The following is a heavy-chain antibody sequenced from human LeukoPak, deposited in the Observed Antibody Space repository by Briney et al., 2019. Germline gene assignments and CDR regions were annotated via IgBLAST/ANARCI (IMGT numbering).Heavy chain of an antibody. Sequence: GGSLRLSCAASGFTFSNAWMSWVRQAPGKGLEWVGRIKSKTDGGTTDYAAPVKGRFTISRDDSKNTLYPQMNSLKTEDTAVYYCTTDLSPYYDFWSGYFDYWGQGTLVTVSS. CDR2: IKSKTDGGTT. CDR1: GFTFSNAW. J-gene: IGHJ4*02. V-gene: IGHV3-15*01. CDR3: TTDLSPYYDFWSGYFDY. D-gene: IGHD3-3*01.